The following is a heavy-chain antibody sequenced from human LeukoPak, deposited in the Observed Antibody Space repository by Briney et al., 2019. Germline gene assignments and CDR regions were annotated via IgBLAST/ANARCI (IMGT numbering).Heavy chain of an antibody. Sequence: GGSLRLSCAASGFSFLDYSMNWVRQAPGKGLEWLSCITSSGNSLYYADSVRGRFTISRDTATRSLYLQMSSLRAEDTAVYYRARVGYCSSASCPRYFDFWGQGTLVTVSS. CDR1: GFSFLDYS. V-gene: IGHV3-48*04. D-gene: IGHD2-2*01. CDR2: ITSSGNSL. J-gene: IGHJ4*02. CDR3: ARVGYCSSASCPRYFDF.